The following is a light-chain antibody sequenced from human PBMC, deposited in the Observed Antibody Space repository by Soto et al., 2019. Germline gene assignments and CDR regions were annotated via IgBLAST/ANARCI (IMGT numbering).Light chain of an antibody. CDR3: QQYKSYSRM. V-gene: IGKV1-9*01. CDR2: AAS. CDR1: HAISSY. Sequence: IQLTQAPSFLSASAGDRVSITCRASHAISSYLAWYQQKPGRAPKLLIYAASTLESGVPSRFTGRGSGTEFTLTISSLQPEDFATYYCQQYKSYSRMFGQGTKVAIK. J-gene: IGKJ1*01.